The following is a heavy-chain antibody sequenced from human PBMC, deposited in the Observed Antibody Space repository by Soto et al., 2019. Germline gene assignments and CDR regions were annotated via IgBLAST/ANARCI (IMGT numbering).Heavy chain of an antibody. CDR2: ISAYNGNT. CDR3: ERGPNYDILTGNYDGMDV. D-gene: IGHD3-9*01. Sequence: QVQLVQSGAEVKKPGASVKVSCKASGYTFSSYGISWVRQAPGQGLEWMGWISAYNGNTNYAQKLKGRVTMTTDTSTSTAYMELRSLRSDDTAVYYCERGPNYDILTGNYDGMDVWGQGTTVTVSS. J-gene: IGHJ6*02. V-gene: IGHV1-18*01. CDR1: GYTFSSYG.